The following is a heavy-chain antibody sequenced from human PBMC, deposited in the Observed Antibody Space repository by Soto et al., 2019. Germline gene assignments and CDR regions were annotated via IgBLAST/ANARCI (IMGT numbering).Heavy chain of an antibody. CDR2: INAGNGNT. CDR1: GYTFTSYA. J-gene: IGHJ6*03. Sequence: ASVKVSCKASGYTFTSYAMHWVRQAPGQRLEWMGWINAGNGNTKYSQKFQGRVTITRDTSASTVYMELSSLRSEDTAVYYCAREGYDFHYYYYYMDVWGKGTTVTVYS. V-gene: IGHV1-3*01. CDR3: AREGYDFHYYYYYMDV. D-gene: IGHD5-12*01.